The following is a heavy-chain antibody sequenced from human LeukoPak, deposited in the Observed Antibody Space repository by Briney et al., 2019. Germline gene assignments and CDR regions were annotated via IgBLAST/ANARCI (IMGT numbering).Heavy chain of an antibody. D-gene: IGHD4-17*01. Sequence: GGSLRLSCAASGFTFSSYSMNWVRQAPGKGLEWVSYISSSSSTIYYADSVKGRFTISRDNAKKSLYLQMNSLRAEDTAVYYCARERGGGDYDGDAFDIWGQGTMVTVSS. J-gene: IGHJ3*02. CDR2: ISSSSSTI. CDR1: GFTFSSYS. CDR3: ARERGGGDYDGDAFDI. V-gene: IGHV3-48*01.